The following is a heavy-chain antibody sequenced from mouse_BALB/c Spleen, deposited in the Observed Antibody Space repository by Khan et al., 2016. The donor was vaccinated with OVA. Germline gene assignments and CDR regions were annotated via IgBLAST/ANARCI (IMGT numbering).Heavy chain of an antibody. CDR3: DRAYYRYDDYYAMDY. J-gene: IGHJ4*01. V-gene: IGHV2-6-4*01. CDR1: GFSLSRYN. Sequence: QVQLKQSGPGLVAPSQSLSITCTVSGFSLSRYNLHWVRQPPGKGLEWLVVIWGDGGTAYNSTLTSRLNISKDNSKSQVLLKMNSLQPDDTAMYYCDRAYYRYDDYYAMDYGSQGTSGTVSS. D-gene: IGHD2-14*01. CDR2: IWGDGGT.